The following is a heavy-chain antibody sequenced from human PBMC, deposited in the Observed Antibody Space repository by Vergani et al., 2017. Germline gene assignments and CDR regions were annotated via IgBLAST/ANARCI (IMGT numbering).Heavy chain of an antibody. CDR1: GFTFSSYG. D-gene: IGHD2-2*02. Sequence: QVQLVESGGGVVQPGRSLRLSCAASGFTFSSYGMHWVRQAPGKGLEWVAVIWYDGSNKYYADSVKGRFTISRDNSKNTLYLQMNSLRAEDTAVYYCARDRDQLLYVLDYWGQGTLVTVSS. V-gene: IGHV3-33*01. CDR2: IWYDGSNK. J-gene: IGHJ4*02. CDR3: ARDRDQLLYVLDY.